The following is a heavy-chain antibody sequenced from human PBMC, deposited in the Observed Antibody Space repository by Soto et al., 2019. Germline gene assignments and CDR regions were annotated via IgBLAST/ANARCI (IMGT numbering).Heavy chain of an antibody. Sequence: PSETLSLTCTVSGGSISSYYWSWIRQPPGKGLEWIGYIYYSGSTNYNPSLKSRVTISVDTSKNQFSLKLSSVTAADTAVYYCAREYPAPLGYCRGGSCYRRTRDAFDIWGQGTMVTGS. V-gene: IGHV4-59*01. J-gene: IGHJ3*02. CDR2: IYYSGST. D-gene: IGHD2-15*01. CDR1: GGSISSYY. CDR3: AREYPAPLGYCRGGSCYRRTRDAFDI.